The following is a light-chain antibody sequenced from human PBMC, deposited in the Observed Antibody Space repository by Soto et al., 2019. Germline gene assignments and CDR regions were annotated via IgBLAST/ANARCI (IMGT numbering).Light chain of an antibody. CDR2: GPS. Sequence: EIVLTQSPATLSVSPGERATLSCRASQTINSRLVWYQQKPGQAPRLLIYGPSTRATGIPARFSGSGSGTEFTLTISGLGSEDCAVYYCQQYNDWPLTFGKGTRLEIK. V-gene: IGKV3-15*01. CDR1: QTINSR. J-gene: IGKJ5*01. CDR3: QQYNDWPLT.